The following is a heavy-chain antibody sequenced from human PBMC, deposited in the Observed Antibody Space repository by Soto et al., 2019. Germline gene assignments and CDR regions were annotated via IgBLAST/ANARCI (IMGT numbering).Heavy chain of an antibody. CDR3: ARDMSGGTYNYYYGMDV. CDR1: GFTFSSYA. CDR2: ISGSGSHT. J-gene: IGHJ6*02. Sequence: GGSLRLSCAASGFTFSSYAMTWVRQAPGSGLEWVSAISGSGSHTYYADSVKGRFTISRDNSKNTLYLQMNSLRADDTAVYYCARDMSGGTYNYYYGMDVWGQGTTVTV. V-gene: IGHV3-23*01. D-gene: IGHD1-26*01.